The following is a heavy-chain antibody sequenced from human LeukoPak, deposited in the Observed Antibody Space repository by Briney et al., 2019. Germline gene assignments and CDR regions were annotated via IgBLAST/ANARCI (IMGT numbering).Heavy chain of an antibody. D-gene: IGHD3-3*01. CDR1: GASISSYY. J-gene: IGHJ5*02. CDR2: IKEDGSKK. CDR3: ARGLSVVMNGGVAIERFDP. V-gene: IGHV3-7*01. Sequence: PSETLSLTCTVSGASISSYYWSWIRQSPGKGLEWVANIKEDGSKKYYVDSVKGRFTISRDNAKNSLYLQMNSLRAEDTAVYYCARGLSVVMNGGVAIERFDPWGQGTLVTVSS.